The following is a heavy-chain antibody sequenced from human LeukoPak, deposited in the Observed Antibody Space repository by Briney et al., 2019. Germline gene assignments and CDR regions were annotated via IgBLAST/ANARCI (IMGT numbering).Heavy chain of an antibody. J-gene: IGHJ4*02. D-gene: IGHD7-27*01. Sequence: GGSLRLSCTASGFTTHYWLNWVRQSPGKGLEWVANIRGSGSGMGSGNYYVGSVKGRFTISRDNAKNSLYLQMNSLRAEDTAFYYCARDDNWGFDYWGQGTLVTVSS. CDR1: GFTTHYW. CDR2: IRGSGSGM. V-gene: IGHV3-21*05. CDR3: ARDDNWGFDY.